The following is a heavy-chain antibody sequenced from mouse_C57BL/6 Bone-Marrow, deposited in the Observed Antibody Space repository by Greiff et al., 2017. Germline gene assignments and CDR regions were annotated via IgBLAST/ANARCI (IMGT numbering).Heavy chain of an antibody. Sequence: VQLQQPGAELVMPGASVKLSCKASGYTFTSYWMHWVKQRPGQGLEWIGEIDPSDSYTNYNQKFKGKSTLTVDKSSSTAYMQLSSLTSEDSAVYDCSGEDGYDVCAYGGRGTLVTVSA. CDR2: IDPSDSYT. D-gene: IGHD2-2*01. CDR1: GYTFTSYW. V-gene: IGHV1-69*01. CDR3: SGEDGYDVCAY. J-gene: IGHJ3*01.